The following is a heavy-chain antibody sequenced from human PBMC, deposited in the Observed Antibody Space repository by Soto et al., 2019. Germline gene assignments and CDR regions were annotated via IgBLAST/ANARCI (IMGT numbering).Heavy chain of an antibody. Sequence: QVQLVQSGAEGKKPGSSVKVSCKASGGTFSSYAISWVRQAPGQGLEWMGGIIPIHGTANYAQKFQGRVTITAEESTSTAYMELSSLRSEDTAVYYCARSQGSSTSLEIYYYYYYGMDVWGQGTTVTVSS. CDR2: IIPIHGTA. J-gene: IGHJ6*02. V-gene: IGHV1-69*01. CDR1: GGTFSSYA. CDR3: ARSQGSSTSLEIYYYYYYGMDV. D-gene: IGHD2-2*01.